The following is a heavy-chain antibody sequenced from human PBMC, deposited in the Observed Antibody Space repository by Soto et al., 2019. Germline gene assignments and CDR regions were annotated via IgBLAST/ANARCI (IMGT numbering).Heavy chain of an antibody. Sequence: SETLSLTCTVSGGSISSGAYSWSWIRQPPGKGLEWIGYIYHSGSTYYIPSLRSRVTISMDRTKNQFSLHLNSVTAGDTAVYYCARDLGNPGYSSSRDWFDPWGQGTLVTVSS. CDR3: ARDLGNPGYSSSRDWFDP. J-gene: IGHJ5*02. V-gene: IGHV4-30-2*01. CDR2: IYHSGST. D-gene: IGHD6-13*01. CDR1: GGSISSGAYS.